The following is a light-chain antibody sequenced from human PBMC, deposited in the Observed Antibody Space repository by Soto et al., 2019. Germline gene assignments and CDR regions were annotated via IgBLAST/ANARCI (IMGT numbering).Light chain of an antibody. CDR1: QSLGGNF. Sequence: EIVLTQSPGALSLSPGERATLSCRDSQSLGGNFLALYQEKPGQAPRLLIYGASTRATGIPDRFSGSGSVADFTLTISGLEPEDFGLYYCQQYGVTPPNTFGGVTKVDIK. V-gene: IGKV3-20*01. J-gene: IGKJ4*01. CDR3: QQYGVTPPNT. CDR2: GAS.